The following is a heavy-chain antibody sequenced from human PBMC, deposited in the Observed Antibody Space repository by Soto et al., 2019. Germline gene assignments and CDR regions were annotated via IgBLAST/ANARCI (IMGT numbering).Heavy chain of an antibody. D-gene: IGHD6-19*01. CDR2: IYYSGST. J-gene: IGHJ5*02. CDR1: GGSISSSSYY. V-gene: IGHV4-39*01. Sequence: SLTCTVSGGSISSSSYYWGWIRQPPGKGLEWIGSIYYSGSTYYNPSLKSRVTISVDTSKNQFSLKLSSVTAADTAVYYCARHAISRYSSGSWFDPWGQGTLVTVSS. CDR3: ARHAISRYSSGSWFDP.